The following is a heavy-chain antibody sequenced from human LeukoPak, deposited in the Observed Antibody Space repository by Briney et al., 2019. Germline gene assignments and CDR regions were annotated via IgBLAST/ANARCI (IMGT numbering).Heavy chain of an antibody. CDR1: GFTFSSYG. V-gene: IGHV3-30*03. D-gene: IGHD4-17*01. CDR3: ARGLLEGYGDSPFDI. Sequence: GGSLRLSCEASGFTFSSYGMNWVRQAPGKGLQWVAVISYDGSNKYYAESVKGRFTISRDNSKNTLYLQMNSLRPEDTAVYYCARGLLEGYGDSPFDIWGQGTMVTVSS. CDR2: ISYDGSNK. J-gene: IGHJ3*02.